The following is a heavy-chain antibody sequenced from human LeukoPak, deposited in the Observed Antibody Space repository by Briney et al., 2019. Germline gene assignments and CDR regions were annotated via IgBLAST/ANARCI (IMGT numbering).Heavy chain of an antibody. D-gene: IGHD4-17*01. CDR2: ISYDGSNK. CDR1: GFTFSSYA. V-gene: IGHV3-30-3*01. J-gene: IGHJ4*02. Sequence: GGSLRLSCAASGFTFSSYAIHWVRQAPGKGLEWVAVISYDGSNKYYADSVRGRFTISRDNSKNTLYLQMNSLRAEDTAVYYCARETGSAVGSTDFDYWGQGTLVTVSS. CDR3: ARETGSAVGSTDFDY.